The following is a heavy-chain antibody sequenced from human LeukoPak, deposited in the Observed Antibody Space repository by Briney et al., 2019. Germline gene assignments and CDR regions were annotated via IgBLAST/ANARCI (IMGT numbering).Heavy chain of an antibody. V-gene: IGHV3-9*01. D-gene: IGHD6-19*01. CDR1: GFTFDDYA. Sequence: GRSLRLSCAASGFTFDDYAMHWVRQAPGKGLEWVSGISWNSGSIGYADSVKGRFTISRDNAKNSLYLQMNSLRAEDTALYYCAKDSEGIAVAGNYFDYWGQGTLVTVSS. J-gene: IGHJ4*02. CDR2: ISWNSGSI. CDR3: AKDSEGIAVAGNYFDY.